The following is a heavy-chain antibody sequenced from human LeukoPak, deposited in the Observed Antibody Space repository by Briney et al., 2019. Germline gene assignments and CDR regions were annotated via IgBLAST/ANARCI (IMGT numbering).Heavy chain of an antibody. CDR2: IYYSGST. Sequence: SETLSLTCTVSGGSISSSSYYWGWIRQPPGKGLEWIGSIYYSGSTYYNPSLKSRVTISVDASKNQFSLKLSSVTAADTAVYYCAGRIVVVPAAIRNWFDPWGQGTLVTVSS. V-gene: IGHV4-39*01. J-gene: IGHJ5*02. CDR1: GGSISSSSYY. CDR3: AGRIVVVPAAIRNWFDP. D-gene: IGHD2-2*02.